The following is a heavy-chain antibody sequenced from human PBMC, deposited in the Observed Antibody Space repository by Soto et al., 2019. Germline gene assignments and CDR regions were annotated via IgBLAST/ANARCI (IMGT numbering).Heavy chain of an antibody. CDR1: GNSTSSCYH. Sequence: SATQSLTCAVCGNSTSSCYHWAWLRQPLGKVLECVARIYHRGTTYYDPSHTNRVTISVDTSKNQYYLKLNSVTAAFPAVYYCARTDSVGYYTYLGQGTLVTVSS. CDR3: ARTDSVGYYTY. J-gene: IGHJ4*02. D-gene: IGHD3-3*01. V-gene: IGHV4-38-2*01. CDR2: IYHRGTT.